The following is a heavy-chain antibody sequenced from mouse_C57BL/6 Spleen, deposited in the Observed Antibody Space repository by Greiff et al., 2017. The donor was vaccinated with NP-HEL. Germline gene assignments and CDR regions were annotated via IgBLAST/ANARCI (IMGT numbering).Heavy chain of an antibody. CDR3: ARAAQATIDY. Sequence: QVQLKESGAELVKPGASVKISCKASGYAFSSYWMNWVKQRPGKGLEWIGQIYPGDGDTNYNGKFKGKATLTADKSSSTAYMQLSSLTSEDSAVYFCARAAQATIDYWGQGTTLTVSS. V-gene: IGHV1-80*01. CDR2: IYPGDGDT. D-gene: IGHD3-2*02. J-gene: IGHJ2*01. CDR1: GYAFSSYW.